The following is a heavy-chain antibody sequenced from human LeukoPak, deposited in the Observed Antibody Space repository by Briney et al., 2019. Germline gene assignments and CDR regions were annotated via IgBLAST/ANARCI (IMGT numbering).Heavy chain of an antibody. V-gene: IGHV1-69*06. D-gene: IGHD2-2*01. Sequence: SVKVSCKASGGVFTKYVFHWVRQAPGQGPEWMGEISPLLGTGNYAQKFQGRVTITADTSTSTAYMELNSLKFEDTAVYYCAIRGPSRSLFGFDIWGQGTMVTVSS. J-gene: IGHJ3*02. CDR1: GGVFTKYV. CDR2: ISPLLGTG. CDR3: AIRGPSRSLFGFDI.